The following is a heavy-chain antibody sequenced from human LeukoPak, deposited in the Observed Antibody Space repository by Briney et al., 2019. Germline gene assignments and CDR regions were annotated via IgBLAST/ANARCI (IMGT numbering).Heavy chain of an antibody. D-gene: IGHD2-21*02. CDR1: GFTFSSYA. CDR2: ISGSGGST. J-gene: IGHJ4*02. V-gene: IGHV3-23*01. Sequence: GGSLRLSCAASGFTFSSYAMSWVRQAPGKGLEWVSGISGSGGSTYYADSVKGRFIISRDNSKNTLYLQMNSLRVEDTAVYYCASWLVTASLDFDYWRQGTLVTVSS. CDR3: ASWLVTASLDFDY.